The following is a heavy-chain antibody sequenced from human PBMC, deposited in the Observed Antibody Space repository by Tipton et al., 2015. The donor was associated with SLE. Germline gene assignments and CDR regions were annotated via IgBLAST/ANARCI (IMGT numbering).Heavy chain of an antibody. J-gene: IGHJ6*03. CDR2: IAPYNVFS. V-gene: IGHV1-18*01. D-gene: IGHD5-24*01. CDR1: GYTLTNNG. Sequence: QLVQSGAEVRTPGASVKVSCKASGYTLTNNGISWVRQAPGQGLEWLGLIAPYNVFSNKKLQARLTLTTDTSTNTAYMELMSLRSASTAVYYCATGWMPTNPRMDVWGKGATFAVSS. CDR3: ATGWMPTNPRMDV.